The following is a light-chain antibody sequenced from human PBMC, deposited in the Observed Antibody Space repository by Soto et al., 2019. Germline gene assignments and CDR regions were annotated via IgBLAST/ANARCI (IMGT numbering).Light chain of an antibody. J-gene: IGLJ1*01. CDR1: SSDVGGYNY. Sequence: SALTQPASVSGSPGQSITISCTGTSSDVGGYNYVSWYQHHPGKAPKLMIYDVSDRPSGVSNRFSGSKSGNTASLTISGLQAEDEAAYYCSSYTGSSTLNVFGTGSRVTLL. CDR2: DVS. CDR3: SSYTGSSTLNV. V-gene: IGLV2-14*03.